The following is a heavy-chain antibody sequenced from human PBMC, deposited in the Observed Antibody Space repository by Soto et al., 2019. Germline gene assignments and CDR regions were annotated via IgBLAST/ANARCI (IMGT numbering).Heavy chain of an antibody. CDR3: AKDVLCLLVNHQASHGMDV. D-gene: IGHD3-16*01. CDR1: GFTFSSYG. CDR2: ISYDGANK. V-gene: IGHV3-30*18. J-gene: IGHJ6*02. Sequence: QGQLVESGGGVVQPGRSLRLSCVASGFTFSSYGMHWVRQAPGKGLEWVAVISYDGANKYYADSVKGRFTISRDNSKNTLLLQMNSLRVEDTAVYYCAKDVLCLLVNHQASHGMDVWGQGTTVTVSS.